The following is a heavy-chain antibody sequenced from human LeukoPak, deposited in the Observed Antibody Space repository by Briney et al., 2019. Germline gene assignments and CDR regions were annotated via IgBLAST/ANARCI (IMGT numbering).Heavy chain of an antibody. D-gene: IGHD6-13*01. CDR3: ARVRANWYEGY. V-gene: IGHV3-21*01. Sequence: GGSLRLSCAASGFTFSSYSFNWVRQVPGKGLEWVSSITTTFYTYYTDSVKGRFTISRDNAKNSLYLQMISLRAEDTAVYYCARVRANWYEGYWGQGTLVTVSS. CDR2: ITTTFYT. CDR1: GFTFSSYS. J-gene: IGHJ4*02.